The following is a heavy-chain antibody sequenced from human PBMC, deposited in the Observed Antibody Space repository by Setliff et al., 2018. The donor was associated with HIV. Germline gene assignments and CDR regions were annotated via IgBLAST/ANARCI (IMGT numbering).Heavy chain of an antibody. D-gene: IGHD3-10*01. J-gene: IGHJ6*01. CDR2: IYYSGSS. CDR1: GGSISSYY. CDR3: ARDNSYYYGSGSHYWYGMDV. V-gene: IGHV4-59*01. Sequence: SETLSLTCTVSGGSISSYYWSWIRQPPGKGLEWIGYIYYSGSSKNTPSLKSRVTISVDTPKYEFSLKLSSMTAAGTAVYYCARDNSYYYGSGSHYWYGMDVWGQGTTVTVSS.